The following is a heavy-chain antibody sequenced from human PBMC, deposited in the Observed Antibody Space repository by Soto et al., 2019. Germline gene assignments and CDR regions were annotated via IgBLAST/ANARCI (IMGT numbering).Heavy chain of an antibody. V-gene: IGHV4-31*03. D-gene: IGHD3-3*01. J-gene: IGHJ4*02. CDR1: GGSISSGGYY. CDR2: IYYSGST. CDR3: ARAGADTHYDFWSGHDY. Sequence: QVQLQESGPGLVKPSQTLSLTCTVSGGSISSGGYYWSWIRQHPGKGLEWIGYIYYSGSTYYNPSLKSRVTISVDSSKNKFSLKLSSVTAADTAVYYCARAGADTHYDFWSGHDYWGQGTLVTVSS.